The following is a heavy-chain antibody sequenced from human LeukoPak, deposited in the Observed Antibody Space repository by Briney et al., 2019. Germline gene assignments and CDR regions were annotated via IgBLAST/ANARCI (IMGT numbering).Heavy chain of an antibody. V-gene: IGHV4-4*07. J-gene: IGHJ4*02. CDR1: GGSISNYH. CDR2: MYSSGCT. Sequence: SETLSLTCTVSGGSISNYHWSWIRQPAGKGLEWIGRMYSSGCTNQNPSLKSRLTMSVDTSKNQFSLRLSSVTAADTAVYYCARVKEGYDIWGQGTLVTVSS. CDR3: ARVKEGYDI. D-gene: IGHD3-9*01.